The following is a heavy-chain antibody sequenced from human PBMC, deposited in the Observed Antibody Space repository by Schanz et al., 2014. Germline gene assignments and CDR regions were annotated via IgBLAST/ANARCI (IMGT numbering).Heavy chain of an antibody. CDR2: ISYDGSKK. J-gene: IGHJ4*02. D-gene: IGHD3-10*01. Sequence: VQLVQSGGGLVQPGGSLRLSCVASGFTFSNYWMTWVRQAPGKGLEWVGVISYDGSKKSYADSVKGRFTISRDNSKNSLYLQMNSLRAEDTAVYYCARIGGSVFDYWAQGTLVTVSS. CDR3: ARIGGSVFDY. V-gene: IGHV3-33*08. CDR1: GFTFSNYW.